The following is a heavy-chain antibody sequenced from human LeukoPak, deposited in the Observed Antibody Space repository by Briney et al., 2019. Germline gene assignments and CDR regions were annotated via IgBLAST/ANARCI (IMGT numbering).Heavy chain of an antibody. CDR2: INSDGGTT. CDR1: GFTFSNYW. J-gene: IGHJ4*01. V-gene: IGHV3-74*01. CDR3: ARAFYYDSSGYSYYFGY. Sequence: GGSLRLSCAASGFTFSNYWMYWVRQAPGEGLVWVSRINSDGGTTTYADSVKGQFTISRDNAKNTLYLQMNSLRSEDTAVYYCARAFYYDSSGYSYYFGYWGQGTLVTVSS. D-gene: IGHD3-22*01.